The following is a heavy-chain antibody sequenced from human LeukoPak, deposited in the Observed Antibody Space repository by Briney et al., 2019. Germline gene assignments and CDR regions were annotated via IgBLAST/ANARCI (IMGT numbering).Heavy chain of an antibody. CDR2: IDPSDSYI. J-gene: IGHJ4*02. D-gene: IGHD3-22*01. CDR3: ARPDCSGSGCKLLPF. V-gene: IGHV5-10-1*01. Sequence: GESLRISCQGSGYSFSSYWINWVRQMPGRGLVWVGRIDPSDSYINYSPPFQGHVTISADKSIGTAYLQWSSLTASDTAIYYCARPDCSGSGCKLLPFWGQGTLVTVSS. CDR1: GYSFSSYW.